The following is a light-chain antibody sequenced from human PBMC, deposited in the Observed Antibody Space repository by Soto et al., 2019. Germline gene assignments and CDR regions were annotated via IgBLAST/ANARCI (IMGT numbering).Light chain of an antibody. CDR2: GAS. Sequence: EIVLTQAPATLSVSTGERATHSCRASQTFSNSFLSWFQQIPGQAPRLLIYGASMRATGIPDRFSGSGSGTDFTLTISRLEPEDFAVYYCQQCGSSSTFGQGTRLEIK. V-gene: IGKV3-20*01. CDR3: QQCGSSST. CDR1: QTFSNSF. J-gene: IGKJ5*01.